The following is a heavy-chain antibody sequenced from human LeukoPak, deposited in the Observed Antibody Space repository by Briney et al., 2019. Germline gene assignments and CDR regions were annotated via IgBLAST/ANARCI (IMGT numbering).Heavy chain of an antibody. CDR1: GGSISSGSYY. V-gene: IGHV4-61*02. D-gene: IGHD3-9*01. J-gene: IGHJ4*02. CDR3: ARYFDWFLLDY. Sequence: PSQTLSLTCTVSGGSISSGSYYWSWIRQPAGKGLEWIGRIYTSGSTNYNPSLKSRVTISVDTSKNQFSLKLSSVTAADTAVYYCARYFDWFLLDYWGQGTLVTVSS. CDR2: IYTSGST.